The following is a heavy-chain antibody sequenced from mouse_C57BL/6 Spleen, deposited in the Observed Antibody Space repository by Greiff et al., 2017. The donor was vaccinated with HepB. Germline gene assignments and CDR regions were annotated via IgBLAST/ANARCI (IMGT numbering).Heavy chain of an antibody. Sequence: VKLMESGPELVKPGASVKISCKASGYAFSSSWMNWVKQRPGKGLEWIGRIYPGDGDTNYNGKFKGKATLTADKSSSTAYMQLSSLTSEDSAVYFCARWDYDRYYFDYWGQGTTLTVSS. J-gene: IGHJ2*01. CDR3: ARWDYDRYYFDY. CDR1: GYAFSSSW. D-gene: IGHD2-4*01. V-gene: IGHV1-82*01. CDR2: IYPGDGDT.